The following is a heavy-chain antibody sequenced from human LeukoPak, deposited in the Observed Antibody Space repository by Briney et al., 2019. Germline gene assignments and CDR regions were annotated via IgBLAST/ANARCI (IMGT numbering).Heavy chain of an antibody. D-gene: IGHD3-22*01. J-gene: IGHJ5*02. Sequence: PSETLSLTCTVSGGSISSYYWSWIRQPPGKGLEWIGYIYYSGSTNYNPSLKSRVSISVDTSKNQFSLKLSSVTAADTAVYYCARHDYESSGYYPDDWFDPWGQGTLVTVSS. V-gene: IGHV4-59*08. CDR1: GGSISSYY. CDR2: IYYSGST. CDR3: ARHDYESSGYYPDDWFDP.